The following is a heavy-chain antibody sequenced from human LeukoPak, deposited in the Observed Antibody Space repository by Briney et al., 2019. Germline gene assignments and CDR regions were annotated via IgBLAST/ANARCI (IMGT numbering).Heavy chain of an antibody. D-gene: IGHD3-10*01. J-gene: IGHJ6*02. V-gene: IGHV3-21*01. CDR3: ARPLLLWFGELLSKYYYGMDV. CDR1: GFTFSSYS. CDR2: ISSSSSYI. Sequence: GGSLRLSCADSGFTFSSYSMNWVREALGKGLECVSSISSSSSYIYYADSVKGRCTISRDNAKNSLYLQMNSLRAEDTAVYYCARPLLLWFGELLSKYYYGMDVWGQGTTVTVSS.